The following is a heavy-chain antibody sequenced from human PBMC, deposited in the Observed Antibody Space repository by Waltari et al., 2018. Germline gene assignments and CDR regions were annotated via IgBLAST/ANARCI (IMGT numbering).Heavy chain of an antibody. J-gene: IGHJ5*02. V-gene: IGHV3-23*03. Sequence: EVQLLESGGGFVQPGGSLRLSCESSEFTFSRSAMSWVRQAPGKVLEWVSVIYSAGSNTYYADSVKGRFTISRDDSKNTVYLHMNSLRADDSAVYYCGKGEWLDNWGQGTLVTVSS. CDR2: IYSAGSNT. CDR1: EFTFSRSA. D-gene: IGHD1-26*01. CDR3: GKGEWLDN.